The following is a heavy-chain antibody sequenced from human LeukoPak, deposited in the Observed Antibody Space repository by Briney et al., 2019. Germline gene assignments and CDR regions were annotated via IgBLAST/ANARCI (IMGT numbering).Heavy chain of an antibody. CDR3: ARGGNWDGYKSPFDY. Sequence: SETLSLTCTVSGGSISSSGFYWGWIRQPPGKGLDWIGSFYSSGSTYYNPPLKSRVTISVDTSKNQFSLKLSSVTAADTAVYYCARGGNWDGYKSPFDYWGQGTLVTVSS. J-gene: IGHJ4*02. CDR1: GGSISSSGFY. V-gene: IGHV4-39*07. CDR2: FYSSGST. D-gene: IGHD5-24*01.